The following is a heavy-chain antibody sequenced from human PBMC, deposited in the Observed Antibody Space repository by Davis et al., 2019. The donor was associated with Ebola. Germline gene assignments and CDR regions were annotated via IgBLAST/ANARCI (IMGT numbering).Heavy chain of an antibody. CDR1: GFTFSSYS. CDR2: ISYDGSNK. CDR3: TRGRHSEPTYDDY. Sequence: GESLKISCAASGFTFSSYSMNWVRQAPGKGLEWVAVISYDGSNKYYADSVKGRFTISRDNSKNTLYLQMNSLRAEDTAVYYCTRGRHSEPTYDDYWGQGTLVTVSS. J-gene: IGHJ4*02. D-gene: IGHD2/OR15-2a*01. V-gene: IGHV3-30*03.